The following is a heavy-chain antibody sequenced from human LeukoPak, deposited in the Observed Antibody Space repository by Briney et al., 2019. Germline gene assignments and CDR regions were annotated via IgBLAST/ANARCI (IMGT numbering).Heavy chain of an antibody. V-gene: IGHV4-34*01. J-gene: IGHJ5*02. CDR2: INHSGST. Sequence: SETLSLTCAVYGGSFSGYYWSWIRQPPGKGLEWIGEINHSGSTNYNPSLKSRVTISVDTSKHQFSLKLSSVTAADTAVYYCARVGYSSSSDWFDPWGQGTLVTVSS. CDR3: ARVGYSSSSDWFDP. D-gene: IGHD6-6*01. CDR1: GGSFSGYY.